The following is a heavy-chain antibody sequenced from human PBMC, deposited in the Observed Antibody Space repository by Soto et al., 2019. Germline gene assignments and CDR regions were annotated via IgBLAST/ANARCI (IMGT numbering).Heavy chain of an antibody. J-gene: IGHJ3*02. CDR2: IYWNGDL. D-gene: IGHD6-6*01. CDR1: GFTLTTNGVG. Sequence: QITLKESGPTLVKPRETLTLTCTFSGFTLTTNGVGVGWIRQPPGKALEWLALIYWNGDLRYSPSLNNRLTITKDTSKNQMVLTMTDMDPVDTATYYCAHRRVAARPDAFGIWGQGAMVSVSS. V-gene: IGHV2-5*01. CDR3: AHRRVAARPDAFGI.